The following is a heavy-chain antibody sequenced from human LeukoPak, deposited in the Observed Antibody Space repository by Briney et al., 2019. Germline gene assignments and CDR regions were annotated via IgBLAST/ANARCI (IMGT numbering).Heavy chain of an antibody. CDR3: AKTARTFAS. Sequence: RPSETLSLTCTVSGDSIRSFYWSWIRQAPGKGLECIGFIYVNGDTNYNPSLKGQATLSLDTSKNQFSLRPTSVTAADTAVYYCAKTARTFASWGPGTLVTVSS. D-gene: IGHD1-7*01. CDR2: IYVNGDT. J-gene: IGHJ1*01. CDR1: GDSIRSFY. V-gene: IGHV4-4*09.